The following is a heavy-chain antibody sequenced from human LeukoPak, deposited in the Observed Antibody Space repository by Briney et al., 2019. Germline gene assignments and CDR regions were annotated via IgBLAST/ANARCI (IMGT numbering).Heavy chain of an antibody. J-gene: IGHJ4*02. CDR2: IYSGGGT. Sequence: GGSLRLSCAASGFTFSSYWMHWVRQAPGKGLEWASVIYSGGGTYYSHSVKGRFTISRDNSKNTLYLQMNTLRVEDTAVYYCVRDEGFHGSGSNWGPGTLVTVSS. CDR3: VRDEGFHGSGSN. D-gene: IGHD3-10*01. CDR1: GFTFSSYW. V-gene: IGHV3-66*01.